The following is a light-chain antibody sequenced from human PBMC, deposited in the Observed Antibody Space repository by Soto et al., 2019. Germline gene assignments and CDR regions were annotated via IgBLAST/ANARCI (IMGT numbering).Light chain of an antibody. J-gene: IGKJ2*01. CDR1: QSISSW. CDR3: QQYNSYPYT. V-gene: IGKV1-5*03. CDR2: KAS. Sequence: DIQMTQSPSTLSASVGDRVTITCRASQSISSWLAWYQQNPGKAPKLLLYKASSLESGVPSRFSGSGSGTEFTLTISSLQPDDFATYYCQQYNSYPYTFGHGTKLEIK.